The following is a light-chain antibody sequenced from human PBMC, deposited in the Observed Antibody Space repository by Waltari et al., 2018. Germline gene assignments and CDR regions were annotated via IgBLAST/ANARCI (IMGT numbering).Light chain of an antibody. Sequence: SYELTQPPSVSVSPGQTASIPCSGDKLGDKYACWYQQKPGQSPVLVIYQDSKRPSGIPERFSGSNSGNTATLTISGTQAMDEADYYCQAWDSSTRDYVFGTGTKVTVL. J-gene: IGLJ1*01. CDR1: KLGDKY. V-gene: IGLV3-1*01. CDR3: QAWDSSTRDYV. CDR2: QDS.